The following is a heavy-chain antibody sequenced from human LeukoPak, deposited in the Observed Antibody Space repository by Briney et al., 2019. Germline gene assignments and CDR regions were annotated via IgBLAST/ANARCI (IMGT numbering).Heavy chain of an antibody. V-gene: IGHV1-46*01. CDR2: INPSGGST. CDR3: ARAAAGGYCSGGSCYGIYYYYYYMDV. CDR1: GYTFTSYY. D-gene: IGHD2-15*01. Sequence: ASVKVSCKASGYTFTSYYMHWVRQAPGQGLEWMGIINPSGGSTSYAQKFQGRVTMTRDTSTSTVYMELSSLRSEDTAVYYCARAAAGGYCSGGSCYGIYYYYYYMDVWGKGTTVTVSS. J-gene: IGHJ6*03.